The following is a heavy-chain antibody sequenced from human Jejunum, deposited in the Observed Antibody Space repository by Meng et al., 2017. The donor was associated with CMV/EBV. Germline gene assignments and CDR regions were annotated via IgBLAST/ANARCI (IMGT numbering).Heavy chain of an antibody. CDR3: ARDFSYYSLDV. V-gene: IGHV3-20*03. CDR2: IDWNGGTT. D-gene: IGHD2/OR15-2a*01. CDR1: GFTFGGHG. Sequence: ASGFTFGGHGMSWVRQAPGKGLEWVSGIDWNGGTTAYADSVKGRFTISRDNAKNSLYLHMISLRAEDTALYYCARDFSYYSLDVWGQGTTVTVSS. J-gene: IGHJ6*02.